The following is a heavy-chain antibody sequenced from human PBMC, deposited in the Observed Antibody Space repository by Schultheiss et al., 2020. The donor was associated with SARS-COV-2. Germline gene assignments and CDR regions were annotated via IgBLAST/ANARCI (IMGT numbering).Heavy chain of an antibody. CDR1: EFTFGSYD. J-gene: IGHJ3*02. CDR3: ARDGSGGAFDI. V-gene: IGHV3-48*04. Sequence: GESLKISCAASEFTFGSYDMNWVRQAPGKGLEWISYISSSSSTIYYADSVKGRFTISRDDAKSSLYLQMNSLRSEDTAVYYCARDGSGGAFDIWGQGTMVTVSS. CDR2: ISSSSSTI. D-gene: IGHD3-10*01.